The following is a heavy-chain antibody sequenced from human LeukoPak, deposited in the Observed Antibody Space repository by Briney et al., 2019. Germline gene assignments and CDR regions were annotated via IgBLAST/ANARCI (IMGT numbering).Heavy chain of an antibody. CDR2: IGTAGDT. CDR3: ARAGETDWYFDL. D-gene: IGHD7-27*01. J-gene: IGHJ2*01. Sequence: PGGSLRLSCAASGFTFGSYDMHWVRQATGKGLEWVSAIGTAGDTYYPGSVKGRFTISRENAKNSLYLQMNSLRAGDTAVYYCARAGETDWYFDLWGRGTLVTVSS. V-gene: IGHV3-13*01. CDR1: GFTFGSYD.